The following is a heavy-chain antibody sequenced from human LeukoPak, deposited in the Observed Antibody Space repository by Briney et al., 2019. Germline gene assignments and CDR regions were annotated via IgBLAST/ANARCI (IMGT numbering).Heavy chain of an antibody. J-gene: IGHJ3*02. Sequence: GGSLRLSCAASGFTFSSYAMSWVRQAPGKGLKWVSAISGSGGSTYYADSVKGRFTISRDNSKNTLYLQMNSLRAEDTAVYYCASSSWYLDAFDIWGQGTMVTVSS. CDR2: ISGSGGST. CDR3: ASSSWYLDAFDI. CDR1: GFTFSSYA. D-gene: IGHD6-13*01. V-gene: IGHV3-23*01.